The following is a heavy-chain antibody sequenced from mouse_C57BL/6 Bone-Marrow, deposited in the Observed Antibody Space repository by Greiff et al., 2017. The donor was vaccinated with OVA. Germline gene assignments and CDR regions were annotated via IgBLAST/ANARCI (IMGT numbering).Heavy chain of an antibody. Sequence: VQLQQSGPVLVKPGASVKMSCKASGYTFTDYYMNWVKQSHGKSLEWIGVINPYNGGTSYNQKFKGKATLTVDKSSSTAYMELNSLTSEDSAVYYCARGASYGSSYPDYWGQGTTLTVSS. V-gene: IGHV1-19*01. CDR3: ARGASYGSSYPDY. J-gene: IGHJ2*01. CDR1: GYTFTDYY. D-gene: IGHD1-1*01. CDR2: INPYNGGT.